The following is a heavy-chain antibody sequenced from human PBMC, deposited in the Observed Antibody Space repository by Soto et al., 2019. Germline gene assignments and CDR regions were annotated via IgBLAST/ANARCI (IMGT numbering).Heavy chain of an antibody. CDR2: IYYSGST. CDR3: ARSGVGATTECGMDV. CDR1: GGSISSYY. V-gene: IGHV4-59*01. J-gene: IGHJ6*02. D-gene: IGHD1-26*01. Sequence: QVQLQESGPGLVKPSETLSLTCTVSGGSISSYYWSWIRQPPGKGLEWIGYIYYSGSTNYNPSLKSRVTITVDTSMNQFSLKLSSVTAADRAVYYCARSGVGATTECGMDVWGQGTTVTVSS.